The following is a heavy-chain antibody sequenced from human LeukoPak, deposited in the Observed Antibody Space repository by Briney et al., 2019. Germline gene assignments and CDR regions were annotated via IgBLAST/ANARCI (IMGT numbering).Heavy chain of an antibody. J-gene: IGHJ6*02. Sequence: GGSLRLSCAASGFTFSDYYMSWIRQAPGKGLEWVSYITDSGSTTNYADSVKGRFTISRDNAKNSLYLQMNSLRAEDTAVYYCARERREYSYPYYYYGMDVWGQGTTVTVSS. CDR3: ARERREYSYPYYYYGMDV. D-gene: IGHD5-18*01. CDR2: ITDSGSTT. V-gene: IGHV3-11*04. CDR1: GFTFSDYY.